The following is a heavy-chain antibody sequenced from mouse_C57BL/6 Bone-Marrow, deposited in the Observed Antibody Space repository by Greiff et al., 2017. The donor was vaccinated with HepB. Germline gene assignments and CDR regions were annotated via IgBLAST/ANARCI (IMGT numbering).Heavy chain of an antibody. V-gene: IGHV1-61*01. D-gene: IGHD4-1*01. CDR1: GYSFTSYW. Sequence: VQLQQPGAELVRPGSSVKLSCKASGYSFTSYWMDWVKQRPGQGLEWIGNIYPSDSETHYNQKFKDKATLTVDKSSSTAYMQLSSLTSEDSAVYYCAAYLGRLDYWGQGTSVTVSS. CDR2: IYPSDSET. CDR3: AAYLGRLDY. J-gene: IGHJ4*01.